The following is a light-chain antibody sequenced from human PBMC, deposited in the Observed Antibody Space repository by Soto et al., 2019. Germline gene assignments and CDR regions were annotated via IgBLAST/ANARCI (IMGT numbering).Light chain of an antibody. CDR2: GNS. V-gene: IGLV1-40*01. CDR3: QSYDSSLSGSI. J-gene: IGLJ2*01. Sequence: QSALTQPPSVSGAPGQRVTISCTGSSSNIGAGYDVHWYQQFPGTAPKPLIYGNSNRPSGVPDRFSGSQSGTSASLAITGLQAEDEADYYCQSYDSSLSGSIFGGGTKVTVL. CDR1: SSNIGAGYD.